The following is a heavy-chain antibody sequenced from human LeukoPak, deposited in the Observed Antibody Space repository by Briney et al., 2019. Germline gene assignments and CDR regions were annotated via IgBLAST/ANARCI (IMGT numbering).Heavy chain of an antibody. V-gene: IGHV3-23*01. CDR1: GFTFSSYA. J-gene: IGHJ4*02. Sequence: GGSLRLSCAVSGFTFSSYAMSWVRQAPGKGLEWVSGITENGDNTYYADSVKGRFTISRDNSKNTLYLQMNSLRAEDTAIYFCAKLGVSTANIDFWGQGTLVTVSS. CDR3: AKLGVSTANIDF. CDR2: ITENGDNT. D-gene: IGHD1-1*01.